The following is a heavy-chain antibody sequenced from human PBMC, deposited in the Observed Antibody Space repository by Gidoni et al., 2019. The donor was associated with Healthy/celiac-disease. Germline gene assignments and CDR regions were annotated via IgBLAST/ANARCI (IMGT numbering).Heavy chain of an antibody. Sequence: DVQLVESGGVVVQPGGSLSISCAASGFTFDDSAMHWVRQAPGKGLEWVSLISGDGGSTYYADSVKGRFTISRDNSKNSLYLQMNSLRTEDTALYYCAKDISDYYDSSGYYDHWGQGTLVTVSS. CDR3: AKDISDYYDSSGYYDH. CDR2: ISGDGGST. V-gene: IGHV3-43*02. D-gene: IGHD3-22*01. CDR1: GFTFDDSA. J-gene: IGHJ5*02.